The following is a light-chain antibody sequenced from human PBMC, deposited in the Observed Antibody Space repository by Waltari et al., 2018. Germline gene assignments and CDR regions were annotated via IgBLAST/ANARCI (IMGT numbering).Light chain of an antibody. V-gene: IGKV1-12*01. Sequence: DIRMTQSPSSVSASIGDRVTITCRASQGIDNWLAWYQQKPGKAPKLLISAAYNLHSGVPSRFSGSRSETEFTLTINNLQPEDFATYFCQQAKSFPITFGQGTQLEIK. CDR1: QGIDNW. CDR2: AAY. CDR3: QQAKSFPIT. J-gene: IGKJ5*01.